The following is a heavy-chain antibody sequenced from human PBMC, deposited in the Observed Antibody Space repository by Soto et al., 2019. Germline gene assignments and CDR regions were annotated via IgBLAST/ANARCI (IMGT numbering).Heavy chain of an antibody. J-gene: IGHJ4*02. V-gene: IGHV4-31*03. Sequence: LSLTCTVSGGSISSGGYYWSWIRQHPGKGLEWIGYIYYSGSTYHNPSLRSRVTISEDTSKNQFSLKLSSVTAADSAVYYCARASGKYCSSTTCYTPYYFDYWGQGTLVTVSS. D-gene: IGHD2-2*01. CDR3: ARASGKYCSSTTCYTPYYFDY. CDR1: GGSISSGGYY. CDR2: IYYSGST.